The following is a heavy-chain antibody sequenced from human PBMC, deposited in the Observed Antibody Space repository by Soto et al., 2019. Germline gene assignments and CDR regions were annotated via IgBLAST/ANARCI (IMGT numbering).Heavy chain of an antibody. D-gene: IGHD3-16*01. V-gene: IGHV1-46*01. Sequence: ASVKVSCKASGYTFTSYYMHWVRQAPGQGLEWMGIINPSGGSTSYAQKFQGRVTMTRDTSTSTVYMELNSLRGEDTAVYFCAARTIPVPGAYDWWGQGTLVTVSS. CDR3: AARTIPVPGAYDW. J-gene: IGHJ4*02. CDR1: GYTFTSYY. CDR2: INPSGGST.